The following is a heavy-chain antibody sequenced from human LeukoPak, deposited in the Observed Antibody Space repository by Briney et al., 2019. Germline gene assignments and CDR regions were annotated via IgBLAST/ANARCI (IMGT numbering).Heavy chain of an antibody. CDR3: ARGRRRGYYYDSSGYSPPDY. CDR1: GGSFSGYY. Sequence: SSETLSLTCAVYGGSFSGYYWSWIRQPPGKGLEWIGEINHSGSTNYNPSLKSRVTISVDTSKNQFSLKLSSVTAADTAVYYCARGRRRGYYYDSSGYSPPDYWGQGTLVTVSS. CDR2: INHSGST. V-gene: IGHV4-34*01. D-gene: IGHD3-22*01. J-gene: IGHJ4*02.